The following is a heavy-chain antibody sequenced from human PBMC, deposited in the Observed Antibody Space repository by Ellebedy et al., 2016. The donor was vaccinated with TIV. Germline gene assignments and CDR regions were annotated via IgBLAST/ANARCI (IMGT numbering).Heavy chain of an antibody. CDR3: ARRKYSKSPCFDY. CDR1: GGSFSGHH. D-gene: IGHD1-26*01. J-gene: IGHJ4*02. Sequence: MPSETLSLTCAVYGGSFSGHHWTWIRQSPGKGVEWIGGINHSGSTNYNPSLQSRVTISVDTSKNQFSLRLSSVTAADTDVYYCARRKYSKSPCFDYWGQGTLVTVSS. V-gene: IGHV4-34*01. CDR2: INHSGST.